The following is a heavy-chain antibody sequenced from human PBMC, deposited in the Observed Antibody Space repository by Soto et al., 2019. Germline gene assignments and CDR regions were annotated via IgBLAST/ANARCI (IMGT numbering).Heavy chain of an antibody. D-gene: IGHD6-19*01. CDR3: ARDSPPVAVAGITFVGRYCGY. CDR1: GFTFSSYD. CDR2: IWYDGSNK. V-gene: IGHV3-33*01. Sequence: QVQLVESGGGVVQPGRSLRLSCAASGFTFSSYDMHWVRQAPGKGLEWVAIIWYDGSNKYYADSVKGRFTISRDNSKNTRYLQMNSLGAEDTAVYYCARDSPPVAVAGITFVGRYCGYWCQGTLVTVAS. J-gene: IGHJ4*02.